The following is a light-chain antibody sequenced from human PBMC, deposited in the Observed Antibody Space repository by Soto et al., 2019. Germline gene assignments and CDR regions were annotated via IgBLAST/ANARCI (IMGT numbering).Light chain of an antibody. CDR3: QQYNNYPFT. Sequence: DIQMTQSPSTLSASVGDSVTITCRASQSISSWLAWYQQKPGKAPKVLIYKASSLERGVPSRFSGSGSGTEFTLTISSLQPDDFATYYCQQYNNYPFTFGGGTKVEIK. CDR2: KAS. V-gene: IGKV1-5*03. CDR1: QSISSW. J-gene: IGKJ4*01.